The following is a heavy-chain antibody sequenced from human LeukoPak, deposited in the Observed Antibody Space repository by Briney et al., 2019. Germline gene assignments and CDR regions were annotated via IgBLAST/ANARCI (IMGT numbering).Heavy chain of an antibody. CDR2: IYPGDSDV. Sequence: GESLKISCKGSGYNFTNYWIGWVRQMPGKGLEWMGIIYPGDSDVRYSPSFQGQVTISADKSINTAYLQRSSLKASDTAMYYCARLGCSGGSCYNSPFDYWGQGTLVTVSS. D-gene: IGHD2-15*01. CDR3: ARLGCSGGSCYNSPFDY. V-gene: IGHV5-51*01. CDR1: GYNFTNYW. J-gene: IGHJ4*02.